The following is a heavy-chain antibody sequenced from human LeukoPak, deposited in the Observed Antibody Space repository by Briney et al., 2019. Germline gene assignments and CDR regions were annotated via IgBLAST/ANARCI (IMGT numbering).Heavy chain of an antibody. CDR2: ISGDGGST. CDR3: AIFEVD. Sequence: RGSLRLSCAASGFTFDDYAMHWVRQAPGKGLEWVSLISGDGGSTYYAHSVKGRFTISRDNSKNSLYLQMNSLRTEDTALYYCAIFEVDWGQGTLVTVSS. J-gene: IGHJ4*02. V-gene: IGHV3-43*02. CDR1: GFTFDDYA. D-gene: IGHD3-9*01.